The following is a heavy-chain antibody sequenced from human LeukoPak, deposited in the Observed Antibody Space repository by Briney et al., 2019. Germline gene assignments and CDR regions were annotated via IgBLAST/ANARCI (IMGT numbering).Heavy chain of an antibody. J-gene: IGHJ4*02. CDR2: ISWDGADT. CDR1: GFSFDDYT. Sequence: PGGSLRLSCAASGFSFDDYTMHWVRQPPGKGLEWVSLISWDGADTYYGDSVKGRFTISRDNSKNSLYLQMNSLTTEDSALYYCAKDISGSGKYYFDYWGQGTLVTVSS. D-gene: IGHD3-10*01. CDR3: AKDISGSGKYYFDY. V-gene: IGHV3-43*01.